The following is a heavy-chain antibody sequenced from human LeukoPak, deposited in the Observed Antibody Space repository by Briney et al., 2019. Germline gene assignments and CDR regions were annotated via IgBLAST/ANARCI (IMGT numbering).Heavy chain of an antibody. J-gene: IGHJ3*02. Sequence: PSETLSLTCTVSGGSIDSSPYSWVWLRHSPGRGLEWIGNIFYSGSTNDKPSLKSRVTISADTSKNHFSLTLTSVTAADTAVYYCARLKIVIDAFDIWGQGTMVSVSS. CDR3: ARLKIVIDAFDI. D-gene: IGHD2/OR15-2a*01. CDR1: GGSIDSSPYS. CDR2: IFYSGST. V-gene: IGHV4-39*01.